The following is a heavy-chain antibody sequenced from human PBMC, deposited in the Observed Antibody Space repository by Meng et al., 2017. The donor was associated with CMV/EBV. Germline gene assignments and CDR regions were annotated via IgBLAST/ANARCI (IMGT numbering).Heavy chain of an antibody. Sequence: SSYAISWVRQAPGQGLEWMGGIIPIFGTANYAQKFQGRVTITADKSTSTAYMELSSLRSEDTAVYYCARAPIGDYVWGSYRYGWFDPWGQGTLVTVSS. D-gene: IGHD3-16*02. CDR1: SSYA. V-gene: IGHV1-69*06. J-gene: IGHJ5*02. CDR2: IIPIFGTA. CDR3: ARAPIGDYVWGSYRYGWFDP.